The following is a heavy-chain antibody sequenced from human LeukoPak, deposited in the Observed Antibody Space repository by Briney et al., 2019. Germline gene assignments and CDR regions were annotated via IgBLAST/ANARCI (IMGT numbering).Heavy chain of an antibody. CDR1: GFTFSSYT. D-gene: IGHD6-13*01. CDR2: ISSTSRDE. V-gene: IGHV3-21*01. CDR3: TRDGGSSWGCDGFDI. J-gene: IGHJ3*02. Sequence: GRSLRLSRAASGFTFSSYTMHWVRQAPGKGLEWVSSISSTSRDEFYADSVQGRFTISRDNAKNSLSLQMNSLRAEDTAVYYCTRDGGSSWGCDGFDIWGQRTMVTVSS.